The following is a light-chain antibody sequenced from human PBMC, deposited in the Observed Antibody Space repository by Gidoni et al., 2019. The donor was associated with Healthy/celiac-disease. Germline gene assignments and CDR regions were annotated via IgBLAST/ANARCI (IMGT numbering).Light chain of an antibody. V-gene: IGKV3-11*01. CDR3: QQRSNWPPFT. CDR1: QSVSSY. Sequence: EIVLTQSPATLSLSPGERATLSCRAMQSVSSYLSWYQQKPVQAPRLLIYDASNRATGIPARFSGSWSGTDFTLTISSLEPEDFAVYYCQQRSNWPPFTFXPXTKVDIK. J-gene: IGKJ3*01. CDR2: DAS.